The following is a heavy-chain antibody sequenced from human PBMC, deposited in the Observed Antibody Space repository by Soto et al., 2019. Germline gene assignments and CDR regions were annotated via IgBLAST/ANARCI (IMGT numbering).Heavy chain of an antibody. CDR2: ISGSGGST. CDR1: GFTFSSYA. D-gene: IGHD2-15*01. CDR3: AKAVGYCGGGSCQPPDY. V-gene: IGHV3-23*01. Sequence: PGGSLRLSCAASGFTFSSYAMSWVRQAPGKGLEWVSAISGSGGSTYYADSVKGRFTISRDNSKSTLYLQMNSLRAEDTAVYYCAKAVGYCGGGSCQPPDYWGQGTLVTVSS. J-gene: IGHJ4*02.